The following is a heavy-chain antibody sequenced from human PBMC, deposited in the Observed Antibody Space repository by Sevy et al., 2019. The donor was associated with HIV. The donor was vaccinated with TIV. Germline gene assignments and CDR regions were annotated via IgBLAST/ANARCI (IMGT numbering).Heavy chain of an antibody. V-gene: IGHV3-7*01. Sequence: GESLKISCGGSGFTFSSYWMSWVRQAPGKGLEWVANIKKDGSERYYVDSVKGRFTISRDNAKKSVYLQMNSLRTEDTAVYYCARDCSSSTCLWGLDVWGQGTTVTVSS. CDR3: ARDCSSSTCLWGLDV. D-gene: IGHD2-2*01. J-gene: IGHJ6*02. CDR1: GFTFSSYW. CDR2: IKKDGSER.